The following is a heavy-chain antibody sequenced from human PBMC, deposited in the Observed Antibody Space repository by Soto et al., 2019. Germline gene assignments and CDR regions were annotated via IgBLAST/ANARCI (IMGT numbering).Heavy chain of an antibody. CDR2: IYYSGST. J-gene: IGHJ6*02. V-gene: IGHV4-30-4*01. CDR3: AREGGLRYLGYYYYGMDV. CDR1: GGSISSGDYY. Sequence: SETLSLTCTVSGGSISSGDYYWSWIRQPPGKGLEWIGYIYYSGSTYYNPSLKSRVTISVDTSKNQFSLKLSSVTAADTAVYYCAREGGLRYLGYYYYGMDVWGQGTTVTVS. D-gene: IGHD3-9*01.